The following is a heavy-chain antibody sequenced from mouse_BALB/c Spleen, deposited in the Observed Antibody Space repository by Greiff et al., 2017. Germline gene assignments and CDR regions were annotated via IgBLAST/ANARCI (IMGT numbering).Heavy chain of an antibody. J-gene: IGHJ2*01. CDR2: IYPSDSYT. V-gene: IGHV1-69*02. Sequence: VQLQQPGAELVRPGASVKLSCKASGYTFTSYWINWVKQRPGQGLEWIGNIYPSDSYTNYNQKFKDKATLTVDKSSSTAYMQLSSPTSEDSAVYYCTAYYRYGGDYWGQGTTLTVSS. D-gene: IGHD2-14*01. CDR3: TAYYRYGGDY. CDR1: GYTFTSYW.